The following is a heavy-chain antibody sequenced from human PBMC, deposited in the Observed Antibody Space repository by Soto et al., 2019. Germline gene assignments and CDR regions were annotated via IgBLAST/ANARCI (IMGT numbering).Heavy chain of an antibody. CDR2: IIPILGIA. J-gene: IGHJ4*02. D-gene: IGHD1-1*01. V-gene: IGHV1-69*02. CDR1: GGTFSSYT. Sequence: QVQLVQSGAEVKKPGSSVKVSCKASGGTFSSYTISWVRQAPGQGLEWMGRIIPILGIANYAQKFQGRVTITADKSTSTAYMELSSLRSEDTAVYYCVCRKTGTTMLHYFDYWGQGTLVTVSS. CDR3: VCRKTGTTMLHYFDY.